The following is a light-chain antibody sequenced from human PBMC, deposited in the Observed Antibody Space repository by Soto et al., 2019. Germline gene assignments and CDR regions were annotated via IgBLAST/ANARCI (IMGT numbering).Light chain of an antibody. Sequence: SYELTQPPSVSVAPGQTARITCGGNNIGSKSVHWYQQKPGQAPVLVVYDDTDRPSGIPERFSGSNSGNTATLTISTVEAGDEADYYCQVWDGSSDHYVFGTGTKVTVL. V-gene: IGLV3-21*02. J-gene: IGLJ1*01. CDR3: QVWDGSSDHYV. CDR1: NIGSKS. CDR2: DDT.